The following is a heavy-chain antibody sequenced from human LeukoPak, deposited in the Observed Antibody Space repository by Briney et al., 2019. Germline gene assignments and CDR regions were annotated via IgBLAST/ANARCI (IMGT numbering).Heavy chain of an antibody. Sequence: ASETLSLTCTVSGGSISSYYWSWIRQPPGKGLEWIGYIYYSGSTNYNPSLKSRVTISVDTSKNQFSLKLSSVTAADTAVYYCASGITMVRGVIGPSFDYWGQGTLVTVSS. D-gene: IGHD3-10*01. CDR2: IYYSGST. CDR1: GGSISSYY. V-gene: IGHV4-59*01. J-gene: IGHJ4*02. CDR3: ASGITMVRGVIGPSFDY.